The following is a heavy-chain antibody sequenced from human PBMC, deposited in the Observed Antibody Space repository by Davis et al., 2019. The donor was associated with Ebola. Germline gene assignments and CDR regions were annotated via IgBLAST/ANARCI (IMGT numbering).Heavy chain of an antibody. J-gene: IGHJ6*02. V-gene: IGHV4-59*12. CDR3: ARGSSWSIYGMDV. CDR1: GGSFSGYY. D-gene: IGHD6-13*01. Sequence: MPGGSLRLSCAVYGGSFSGYYWSWIRQPPGKGLEWIGYIYYSGSTNYNPSLKSRVTISVDTSKNQFSLKLSSVTAADTAVYYCARGSSWSIYGMDVWGQGTTVTVSS. CDR2: IYYSGST.